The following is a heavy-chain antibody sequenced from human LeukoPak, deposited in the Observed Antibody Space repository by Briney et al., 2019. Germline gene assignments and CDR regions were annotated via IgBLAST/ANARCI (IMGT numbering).Heavy chain of an antibody. CDR2: IFGSGGSP. J-gene: IGHJ4*02. D-gene: IGHD6-19*01. Sequence: GGSLRLSCAASGFTFGSYAMYWVRQAPGKGLEWVSGIFGSGGSPHYADSVKGWFTISRDNSKNTVYLQMNSLRVEDTAVYYCGKTTTGYSSGRYPGWPVDYWGQGTLVTVSS. CDR3: GKTTTGYSSGRYPGWPVDY. CDR1: GFTFGSYA. V-gene: IGHV3-23*01.